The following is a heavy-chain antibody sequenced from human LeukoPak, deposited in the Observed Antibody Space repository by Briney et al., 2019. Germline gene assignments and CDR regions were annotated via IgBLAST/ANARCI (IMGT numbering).Heavy chain of an antibody. J-gene: IGHJ4*02. CDR2: IYHSGST. CDR1: GYSISSGYY. V-gene: IGHV4-38-2*02. Sequence: SETLSLTCTVSGYSISSGYYWGWIRQPPGKGLEWIGSIYHSGSTYYNPSLKSRVTISVDTSKNQFSLKLSSVTAADTAVHYCARAIMITFGGVYDYWGQGTLVTVSS. CDR3: ARAIMITFGGVYDY. D-gene: IGHD3-16*01.